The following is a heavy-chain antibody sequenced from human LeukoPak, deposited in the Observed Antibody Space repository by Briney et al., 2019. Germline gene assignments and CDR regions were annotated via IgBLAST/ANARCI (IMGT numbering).Heavy chain of an antibody. CDR2: INSDGSST. V-gene: IGHV3-74*01. Sequence: GGSLRLSCAASGFTFSSYWMHWVRQAPGKGLVWVSRINSDGSSTSYADSVKGRFTISRDNAKNTLYLQMNSLGAEDTAVYYCAGVVGSVVTYDYWGQGALVTVSS. CDR3: AGVVGSVVTYDY. J-gene: IGHJ4*02. D-gene: IGHD2-21*02. CDR1: GFTFSSYW.